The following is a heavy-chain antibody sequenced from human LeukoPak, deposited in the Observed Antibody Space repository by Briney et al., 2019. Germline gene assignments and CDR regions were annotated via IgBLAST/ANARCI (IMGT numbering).Heavy chain of an antibody. CDR1: GFTFSSYA. Sequence: PGGSLRLSCAASGFTFSSYAMHWVRQAPGKGLEYVSAISSNGGSTYYANSVKGRFTISRGNSKNTLYLQMGSLRAEDMAVYYCARVASEVVPAAMYYFDYWGQGTLVTVSS. J-gene: IGHJ4*02. D-gene: IGHD2-2*01. CDR3: ARVASEVVPAAMYYFDY. CDR2: ISSNGGST. V-gene: IGHV3-64*01.